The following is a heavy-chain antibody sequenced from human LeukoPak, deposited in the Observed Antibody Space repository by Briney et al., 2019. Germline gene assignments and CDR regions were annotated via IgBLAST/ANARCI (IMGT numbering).Heavy chain of an antibody. CDR3: AKDMGYSSSALFDY. Sequence: SLRLSCAASGFTFDDYAMHWVRQAPGKGLEWVSGISWNSGSIGYADSVKGRFTISRDNAKNSLYLQMNSLRAEDTALYYCAKDMGYSSSALFDYWGQGTLVTVSS. J-gene: IGHJ4*02. CDR2: ISWNSGSI. V-gene: IGHV3-9*01. CDR1: GFTFDDYA. D-gene: IGHD6-6*01.